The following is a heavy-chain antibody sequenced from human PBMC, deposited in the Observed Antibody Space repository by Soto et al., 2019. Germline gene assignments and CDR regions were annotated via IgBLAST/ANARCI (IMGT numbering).Heavy chain of an antibody. V-gene: IGHV1-46*01. D-gene: IGHD2-15*01. CDR2: VNPSGGST. CDR3: AREENCSDGVCYSEYFQR. Sequence: GASVTVSCTASGYIFTAYSMDWVRQAPGQGLEWMGVVNPSGGSTNYAQRFQGRITMTRDTSTSTVYMDLKFLTSEDTAVYYCAREENCSDGVCYSEYFQRWGQGTLVTVSS. CDR1: GYIFTAYS. J-gene: IGHJ1*01.